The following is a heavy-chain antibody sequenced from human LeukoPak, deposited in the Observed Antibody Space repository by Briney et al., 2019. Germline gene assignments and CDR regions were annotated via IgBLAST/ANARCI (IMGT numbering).Heavy chain of an antibody. Sequence: GGSLRLSCAASGFTFSSYWMAWVRQAPGRGLEWVATIAANGNDKDYEDALQGRFTISRDNARNSLSLRIDSLRAEDTAQYYCAREVFFQFDNWGQGALVTVSS. CDR1: GFTFSSYW. CDR3: AREVFFQFDN. J-gene: IGHJ4*02. V-gene: IGHV3-7*03. CDR2: IAANGNDK.